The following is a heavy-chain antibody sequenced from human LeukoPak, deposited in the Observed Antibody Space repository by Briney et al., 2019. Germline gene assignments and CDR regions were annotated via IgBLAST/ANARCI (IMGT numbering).Heavy chain of an antibody. CDR3: ARTQPDYYGMDV. CDR2: INPSGGST. Sequence: GGSVKVSCKASGYTFTSYYMHWVRQAPGQGLEWMGIINPSGGSTSYAQKFQGRVTMTRDTSTSTVYMELSSLRSEDTAVYYCARTQPDYYGMDVWGQGTTVTVSS. J-gene: IGHJ6*02. D-gene: IGHD1-14*01. CDR1: GYTFTSYY. V-gene: IGHV1-46*01.